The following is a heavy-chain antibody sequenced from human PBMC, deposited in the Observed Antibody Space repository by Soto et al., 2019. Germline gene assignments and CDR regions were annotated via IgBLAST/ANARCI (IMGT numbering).Heavy chain of an antibody. CDR3: ARQLSHICDS. D-gene: IGHD3-3*02. Sequence: GASLKIACKGVGYKFGSAWIGWVRQMPGKGLEWMGIIKPGTSDIRYSPSCRGHVTISVDEAVSTAYLQWSSLKASDTAMYYCARQLSHICDSWGQGTLVTVSS. V-gene: IGHV5-51*01. J-gene: IGHJ4*02. CDR2: IKPGTSDI. CDR1: GYKFGSAW.